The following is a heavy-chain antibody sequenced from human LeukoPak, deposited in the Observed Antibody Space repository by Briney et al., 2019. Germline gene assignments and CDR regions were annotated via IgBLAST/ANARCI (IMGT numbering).Heavy chain of an antibody. J-gene: IGHJ4*02. V-gene: IGHV1-2*02. Sequence: ASVKVSCKASGYTFTGYYMHWVRQAPGQGLEWMGWINPNSGGTKYAQKFQGRVTMTRDTSISTAYMELSRLRYDDTAVYYCARDDSSGYYYVHGYWGQGTLVTVSS. D-gene: IGHD3-22*01. CDR2: INPNSGGT. CDR3: ARDDSSGYYYVHGY. CDR1: GYTFTGYY.